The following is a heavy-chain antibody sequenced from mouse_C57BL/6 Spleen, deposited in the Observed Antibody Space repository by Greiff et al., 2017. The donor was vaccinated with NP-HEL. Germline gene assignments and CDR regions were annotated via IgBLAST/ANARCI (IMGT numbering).Heavy chain of an antibody. CDR3: AWITTVPHWYFDV. CDR2: IYPGSGST. D-gene: IGHD1-1*01. J-gene: IGHJ1*03. CDR1: GYTFTSYW. Sequence: VQLQQPGAELVKPGASVKMSCKASGYTFTSYWITWVKQRPGQGLEWIGDIYPGSGSTNYNEKFKSKATLTVDTSSSTAYMQLSSLTSEDSAVYYCAWITTVPHWYFDVWGTGTTVTVSS. V-gene: IGHV1-55*01.